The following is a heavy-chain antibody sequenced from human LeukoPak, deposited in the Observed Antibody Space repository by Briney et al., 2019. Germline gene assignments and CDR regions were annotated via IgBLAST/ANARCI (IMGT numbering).Heavy chain of an antibody. V-gene: IGHV3-74*01. CDR3: SRDGVGPTSNDY. Sequence: GGSLRLSCAASGFPFSSYWMHWVRQAPGKGLEWVSLIYGDGSDSVYADSVKGRFTISRDNAKNTLYLQMNSLRAEDTAVYYCSRDGVGPTSNDYWGQGTLVTVSS. CDR1: GFPFSSYW. D-gene: IGHD1-26*01. CDR2: IYGDGSDS. J-gene: IGHJ4*02.